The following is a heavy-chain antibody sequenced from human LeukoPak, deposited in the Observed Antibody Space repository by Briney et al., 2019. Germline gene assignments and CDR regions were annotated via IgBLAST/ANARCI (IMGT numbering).Heavy chain of an antibody. CDR1: GFTFDDYG. CDR3: ARDPPLGYCSSSSCPHLDY. J-gene: IGHJ4*02. D-gene: IGHD2-2*01. Sequence: GGSLRLSCAASGFTFDDYGMSWVRQAPGKGLEWLSSISSSSSFIYYADSVKGRFTISRDNAKNSLYLQMNSLRAEDTAVYYCARDPPLGYCSSSSCPHLDYWGQGTLVAVSS. CDR2: ISSSSSFI. V-gene: IGHV3-21*01.